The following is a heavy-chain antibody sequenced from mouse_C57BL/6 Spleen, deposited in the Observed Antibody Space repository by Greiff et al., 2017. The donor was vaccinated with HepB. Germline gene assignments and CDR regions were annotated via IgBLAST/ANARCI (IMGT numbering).Heavy chain of an antibody. D-gene: IGHD1-1*01. V-gene: IGHV10-1*01. J-gene: IGHJ3*01. CDR3: VRDYGSSWFAY. CDR2: IRSKSNNYAT. CDR1: GFSFNTYA. Sequence: EVHLVESGGGLVQPKGSLKLSCAASGFSFNTYAMNWVRQAPGKGLEWVARIRSKSNNYATYYADSVKDRFTISRDDSESMLYLQMNNLKTEDTAMYYCVRDYGSSWFAYWGQGTLVTVSA.